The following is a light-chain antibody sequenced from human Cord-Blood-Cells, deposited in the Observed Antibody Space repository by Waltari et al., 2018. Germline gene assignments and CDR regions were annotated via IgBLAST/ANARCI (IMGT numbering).Light chain of an antibody. Sequence: DIQMTQSPSSLSASVGDRVTITCQASQDISNYLNWDQQKPGKAPKLLIYDASNLETGVPSMCSGRGSGTDFTFTISSLQPEDIGTYYCQQYDNLPYSFGQGTKLEIK. CDR3: QQYDNLPYS. CDR1: QDISNY. CDR2: DAS. V-gene: IGKV1-33*01. J-gene: IGKJ2*03.